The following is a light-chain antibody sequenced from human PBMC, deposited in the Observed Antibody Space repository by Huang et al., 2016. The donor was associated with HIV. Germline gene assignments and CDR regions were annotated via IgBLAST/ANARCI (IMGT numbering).Light chain of an antibody. Sequence: EIVLTQSPGTLSLSPGERATLSCRASQTFSSRYLAWYQQKPGQAPRLLIYGASSRATGIPDRFSGSGSGTDFTLTISRLEPEDFAVYYCQQYVSSPRTFGQGTKVEIK. J-gene: IGKJ1*01. V-gene: IGKV3-20*01. CDR2: GAS. CDR3: QQYVSSPRT. CDR1: QTFSSRY.